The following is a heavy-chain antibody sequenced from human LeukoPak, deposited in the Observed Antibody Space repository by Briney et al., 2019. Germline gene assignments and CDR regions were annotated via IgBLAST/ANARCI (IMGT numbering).Heavy chain of an antibody. CDR2: IKEDGSEK. CDR3: ASLLSGGFDI. J-gene: IGHJ3*02. Sequence: GGSLRLSCVVSEFTFRSYWMSWVRQAPGKGQGWEANIKEDGSEKSYVDSVKGRFTISRDNAISRDNAKNSLFLQMNSLRAEDTAVYYCASLLSGGFDIWGQGTMVTVSS. D-gene: IGHD2-2*01. CDR1: EFTFRSYW. V-gene: IGHV3-7*05.